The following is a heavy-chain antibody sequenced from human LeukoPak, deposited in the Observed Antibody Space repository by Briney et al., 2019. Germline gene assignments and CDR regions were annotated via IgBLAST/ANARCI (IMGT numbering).Heavy chain of an antibody. J-gene: IGHJ4*02. Sequence: GGSLRLSCAASGFTFSTYSMNWVRQAPGKGLEWVSSISSNNRYIYYADSVKGRFTISRDNAKNSLYLQMNSLRAEDTAVYYCAREGHDYREGFDYWGQGTLVTVSS. CDR2: ISSNNRYI. CDR1: GFTFSTYS. CDR3: AREGHDYREGFDY. V-gene: IGHV3-21*01. D-gene: IGHD4-11*01.